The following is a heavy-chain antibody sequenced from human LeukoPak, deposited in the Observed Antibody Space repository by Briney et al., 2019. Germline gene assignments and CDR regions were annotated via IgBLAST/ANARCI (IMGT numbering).Heavy chain of an antibody. CDR2: IYWDDDK. J-gene: IGHJ4*02. D-gene: IGHD3-22*01. CDR1: GFSFSTSGLG. CDR3: AHWYYYHNCGYCLDY. V-gene: IGHV2-5*02. Sequence: SGPTLVNPTQTLTLTCTFSGFSFSTSGLGVGWIRQPPGKALEWLALIYWDDDKRYNPSLKGRLTITKDTSKNQVVLTMTNMDPVDTATYFCAHWYYYHNCGYCLDYWGQGTLVTVSS.